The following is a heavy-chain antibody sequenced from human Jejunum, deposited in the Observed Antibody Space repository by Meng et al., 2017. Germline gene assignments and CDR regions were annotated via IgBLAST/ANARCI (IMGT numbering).Heavy chain of an antibody. D-gene: IGHD2-21*01. CDR2: IHQTGST. CDR3: ARYLWSRGLFDS. J-gene: IGHJ5*01. V-gene: IGHV4-34*01. CDR1: GGSFTGYY. Sequence: QWHPQQWGPVRLKPQEPLSPPCTVYGGSFTGYYWSWVRQSPGKGLEWIGEIHQTGSTNYSPSLQSRVTISIDTSKNEFSLELRSVTAADTAVYYCARYLWSRGLFDSWGQGTLVTVSS.